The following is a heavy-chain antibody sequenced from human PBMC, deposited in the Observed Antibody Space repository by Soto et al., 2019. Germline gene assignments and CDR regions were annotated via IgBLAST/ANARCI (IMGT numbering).Heavy chain of an antibody. J-gene: IGHJ6*02. V-gene: IGHV3-30-3*01. CDR1: GFTFSSYA. CDR2: ISYDGSNK. CDR3: ANSKTDFDWPPPLVYYYYGMDV. D-gene: IGHD3-9*01. Sequence: QVQLVESGGGVVQPGRSLRLSCAASGFTFSSYAMHWVRQAPGKGLEWVAVISYDGSNKYYADSVKGRFTISRDNSKNXXYXQXXGLRAEDTAVHYCANSKTDFDWPPPLVYYYYGMDVWGQGTTVTVSS.